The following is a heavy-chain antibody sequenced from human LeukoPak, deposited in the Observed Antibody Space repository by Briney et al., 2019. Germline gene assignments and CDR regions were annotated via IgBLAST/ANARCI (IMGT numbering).Heavy chain of an antibody. CDR3: SRGRIVKSKKADIDY. D-gene: IGHD3-22*01. Sequence: SSVKVSCKASGGTFNSYAISWVRQAPRQGLAGMGWIIPIFCTANYAHKSQGTVTMTSNTSISTAYMEPSSLRSGDTAVYYCSRGRIVKSKKADIDYRGQGTLVTVSS. V-gene: IGHV1-69*05. J-gene: IGHJ4*02. CDR1: GGTFNSYA. CDR2: IIPIFCTA.